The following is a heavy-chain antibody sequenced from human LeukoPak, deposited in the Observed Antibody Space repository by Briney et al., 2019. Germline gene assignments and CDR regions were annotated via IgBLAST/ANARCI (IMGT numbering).Heavy chain of an antibody. CDR2: IYYSGST. CDR3: AKKQQSSGMAFDI. Sequence: SETLSLTCTVSGGSISSYYWSWIRQPPGKGLEWIGYIYYSGSTNYNPSLKSRVTISVDTSKNQFSLRLSSATAADTAVYYCAKKQQSSGMAFDIWGQGTMVTVSS. V-gene: IGHV4-59*01. D-gene: IGHD1/OR15-1a*01. CDR1: GGSISSYY. J-gene: IGHJ3*02.